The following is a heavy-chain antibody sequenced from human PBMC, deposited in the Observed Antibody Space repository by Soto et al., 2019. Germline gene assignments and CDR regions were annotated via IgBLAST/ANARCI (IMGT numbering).Heavy chain of an antibody. V-gene: IGHV3-30-3*01. D-gene: IGHD3-3*01. CDR1: GVTFGSFA. CDR3: ATDPRPGRYDFSFDY. J-gene: IGHJ4*02. Sequence: GGSLRLCCAAAGVTFGSFAMRWVRQAPGKGLEWVAVISYDGSNKYYADSVKGRFTISRDNSKNTLYLQMNSLRAEDTAVYYCATDPRPGRYDFSFDYWGQGTLVTVSS. CDR2: ISYDGSNK.